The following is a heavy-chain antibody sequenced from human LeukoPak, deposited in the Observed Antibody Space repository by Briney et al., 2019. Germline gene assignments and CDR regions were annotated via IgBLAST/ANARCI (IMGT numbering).Heavy chain of an antibody. J-gene: IGHJ4*02. V-gene: IGHV4-59*08. Sequence: SETLSLTCTVSGYSISSGYYWSWIRQPPGKGLEWIGYIYYSVSTNYNPSLKSRVTISVDTSKNQFSLKLSSVTAPDTALYYCARLDSSGYHRGHYFDYWGQGTLVTVSS. CDR1: GYSISSGYY. D-gene: IGHD3-22*01. CDR3: ARLDSSGYHRGHYFDY. CDR2: IYYSVST.